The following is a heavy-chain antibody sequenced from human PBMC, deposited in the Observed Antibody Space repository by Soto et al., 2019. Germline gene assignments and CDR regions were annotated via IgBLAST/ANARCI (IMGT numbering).Heavy chain of an antibody. CDR1: GYSISSGYY. J-gene: IGHJ5*02. CDR2: IYHSGTT. CDR3: ARGAATVTPGWFDP. Sequence: QVQLQESGSGLVKPSETLSLTCAVSGYSISSGYYWGWIRQPPGKGLEWIASIYHSGTTYYNPSLKSRVTISVDTSKNQCSLKVSFVTAADTAVYYCARGAATVTPGWFDPWGQGTLVTVSS. V-gene: IGHV4-38-2*01. D-gene: IGHD4-17*01.